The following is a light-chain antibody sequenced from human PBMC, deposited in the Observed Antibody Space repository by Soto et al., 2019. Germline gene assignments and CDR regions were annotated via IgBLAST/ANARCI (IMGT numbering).Light chain of an antibody. CDR2: EVS. J-gene: IGLJ3*02. Sequence: QSALTQPPSASGSPGQSVTISCTGTSSDVGGYNDVSWYQHHPGKAPRLMIYEVSKQPSGVPDRFSGSKSGNTASLTVSGLPAEDEADYSCNSYADSIKGVFGGGTKLTVL. CDR3: NSYADSIKGV. V-gene: IGLV2-8*01. CDR1: SSDVGGYND.